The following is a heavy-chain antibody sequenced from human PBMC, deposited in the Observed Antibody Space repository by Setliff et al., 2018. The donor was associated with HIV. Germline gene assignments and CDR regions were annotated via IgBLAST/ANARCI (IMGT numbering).Heavy chain of an antibody. CDR1: GFTFSSYP. J-gene: IGHJ4*02. CDR2: IAFDGSNK. CDR3: AREGSYYGGQ. Sequence: GGSLRLSCATSGFTFSSYPIHWVRQAPGKGLAWVAVIAFDGSNKHYADSVKGRFTISRDNWKNTAYLQMNSLRTEDTAVYYCAREGSYYGGQWGQGTLVTVSS. V-gene: IGHV3-30*04. D-gene: IGHD1-26*01.